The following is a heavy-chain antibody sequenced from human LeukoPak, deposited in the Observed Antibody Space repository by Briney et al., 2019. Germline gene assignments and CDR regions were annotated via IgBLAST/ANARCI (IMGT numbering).Heavy chain of an antibody. CDR1: GFSLSYYW. Sequence: GGSLRLSCAASGFSLSYYWMHWVRQGPGKGLVWVSTISGDGSTTHYADSVKGRFTISRDNAKNTLYLEMNSLRAEDTAVYYCARDPRNKGFDPWGQGTLVTVSS. CDR2: ISGDGSTT. D-gene: IGHD1/OR15-1a*01. CDR3: ARDPRNKGFDP. J-gene: IGHJ5*02. V-gene: IGHV3-74*01.